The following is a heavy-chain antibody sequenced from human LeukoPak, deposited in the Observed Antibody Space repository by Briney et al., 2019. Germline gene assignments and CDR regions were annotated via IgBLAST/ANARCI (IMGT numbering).Heavy chain of an antibody. CDR2: IYYSGST. CDR1: GASISSYY. V-gene: IGHV4-59*01. Sequence: SETLSLTCTVSGASISSYYWSWIRQPPGKGLEWIGYIYYSGSTNYNPSLKSRVTISVDTSKNQFSLKLSSVTAADTAVYYCARGGITMVRGVIASAFDIWGQGTMVTVSS. J-gene: IGHJ3*02. CDR3: ARGGITMVRGVIASAFDI. D-gene: IGHD3-10*01.